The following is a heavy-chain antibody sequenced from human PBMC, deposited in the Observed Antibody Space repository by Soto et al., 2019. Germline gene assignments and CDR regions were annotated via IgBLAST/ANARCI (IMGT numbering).Heavy chain of an antibody. CDR2: ISFNSGSI. D-gene: IGHD2-2*01. Sequence: GGSLRLSCVASGFTFDDYAMHWVRQAPGKGLEWVSGISFNSGSIGYAESVKARFTISRDNARNSLYLQMNSLRAEDTALYYCASDIEKNQLLYDALDFWGQGTLVTVSS. V-gene: IGHV3-9*01. CDR1: GFTFDDYA. CDR3: ASDIEKNQLLYDALDF. J-gene: IGHJ4*03.